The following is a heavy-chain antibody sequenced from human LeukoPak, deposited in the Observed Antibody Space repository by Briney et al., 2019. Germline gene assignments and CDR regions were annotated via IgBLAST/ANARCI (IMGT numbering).Heavy chain of an antibody. V-gene: IGHV4-59*01. J-gene: IGHJ4*02. Sequence: SETLSLTCTVSDDSISDYYRGWIRQPPGKGLEWIGYFHNSGTSTYNPSLKSRVTISADTSKNQFSLKLSSVTAADTAVYYCARTDGYNYGSFGYWGQGTLVTVSS. D-gene: IGHD5-24*01. CDR2: FHNSGTS. CDR3: ARTDGYNYGSFGY. CDR1: DDSISDYY.